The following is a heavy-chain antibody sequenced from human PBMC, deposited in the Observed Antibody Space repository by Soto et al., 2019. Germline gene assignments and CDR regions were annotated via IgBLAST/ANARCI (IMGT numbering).Heavy chain of an antibody. V-gene: IGHV3-33*01. CDR1: GFTFYNYG. J-gene: IGHJ4*02. D-gene: IGHD6-13*01. CDR3: AREAGYQETIGQQLPDC. Sequence: QVQLVESGGGVVQPGGSLRLSCAASGFTFYNYGMHWVRQAPGKGLEWVAGIWHDASNKYYAGSVKGRFTISRDNSKNMLYLQMNSLRDVDTAAYYCAREAGYQETIGQQLPDCWGQGIMVTVSS. CDR2: IWHDASNK.